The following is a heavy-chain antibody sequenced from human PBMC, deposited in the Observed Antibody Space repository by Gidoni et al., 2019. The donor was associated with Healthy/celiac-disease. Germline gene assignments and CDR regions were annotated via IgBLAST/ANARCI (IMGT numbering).Heavy chain of an antibody. V-gene: IGHV4-39*01. CDR1: GGSISSSSYD. CDR2: IYYSGST. J-gene: IGHJ6*02. Sequence: QLQLQESGPGLVKPSETLSLTCTVSGGSISSSSYDWGWIRQPQGKGLEWIGSIYYSGSTYYNPSLKSRVTISVDTSKNQFSLKLSSVTAADTAVYYCASQNTAGYSSGWYGGMPSGMDVWGQGTTVTVSS. D-gene: IGHD6-19*01. CDR3: ASQNTAGYSSGWYGGMPSGMDV.